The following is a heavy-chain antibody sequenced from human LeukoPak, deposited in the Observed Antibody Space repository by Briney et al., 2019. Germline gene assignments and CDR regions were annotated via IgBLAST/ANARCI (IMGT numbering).Heavy chain of an antibody. CDR2: ISANNGDT. Sequence: ASVKVSCKASGYTFTSYGISSVRQAPGQGLEWMGWISANNGDTNYAQKLQGRVTMTTDTSTSTAYMEVRSLRSDDSAVYYCARGTIDYHYYMEASGNGTTVTVSS. CDR1: GYTFTSYG. CDR3: ARGTIDYHYYMEA. V-gene: IGHV1-18*01. D-gene: IGHD1-7*01. J-gene: IGHJ6*03.